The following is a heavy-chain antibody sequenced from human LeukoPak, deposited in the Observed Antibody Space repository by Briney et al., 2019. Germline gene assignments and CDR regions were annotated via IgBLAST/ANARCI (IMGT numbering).Heavy chain of an antibody. CDR2: ISGSGGST. CDR1: GFTFSSYA. J-gene: IGHJ4*02. CDR3: AKGGESGSYSHFDY. D-gene: IGHD1-26*01. Sequence: PGGSLRLSCAASGFTFSSYAMSWVRQAPGKGLEWVSAISGSGGSTYYADPVKGRFTISRDNSKNTLYLQMNSLRAEDTAVYYCAKGGESGSYSHFDYWGQGTLVTVSS. V-gene: IGHV3-23*01.